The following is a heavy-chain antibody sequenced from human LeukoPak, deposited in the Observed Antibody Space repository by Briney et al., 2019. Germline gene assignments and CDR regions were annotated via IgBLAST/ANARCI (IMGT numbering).Heavy chain of an antibody. CDR2: IYASGSTSYT. CDR3: AEYNARNWFDP. CDR1: GDSISSVSYY. J-gene: IGHJ5*02. V-gene: IGHV4-61*02. Sequence: SQTLSLTCTVSGDSISSVSYYWSWIRQPAGKGLEWIGRIYASGSTSYTYFNPSLKSRVTISIDTSKNQFSLKLSFVTAADTAVYYCAEYNARNWFDPWGQGTLVTVSS. D-gene: IGHD1-14*01.